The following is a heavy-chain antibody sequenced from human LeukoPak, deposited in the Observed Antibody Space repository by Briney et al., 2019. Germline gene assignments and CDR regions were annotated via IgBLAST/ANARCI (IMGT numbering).Heavy chain of an antibody. CDR3: AKSRLFAEYFQH. J-gene: IGHJ1*01. CDR1: GFTFSSYA. CDR2: ITGSGGTT. V-gene: IGHV3-23*01. Sequence: GGSLRLSCAASGFTFSSYAMSRVRQAPGKGLEWVSAITGSGGTTYYADSVKGRYTISRDNSKNTLYLQMNSLRAEDTAVYYCAKSRLFAEYFQHWGQGTQVTVSS.